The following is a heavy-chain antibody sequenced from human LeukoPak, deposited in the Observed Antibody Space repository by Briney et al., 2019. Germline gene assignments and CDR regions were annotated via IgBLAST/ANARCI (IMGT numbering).Heavy chain of an antibody. Sequence: GGSLRLSCAASGFTFSSYAMSWVRQAPGKGLEWISGISGSGGATHYADCVKGRFTISRDNSRNTLYLQLNSLRVEDTAVYYRAKGMTDEGGVVMNFDYWGQGTLVTVSS. D-gene: IGHD3-3*01. V-gene: IGHV3-23*01. CDR2: ISGSGGAT. CDR3: AKGMTDEGGVVMNFDY. CDR1: GFTFSSYA. J-gene: IGHJ4*02.